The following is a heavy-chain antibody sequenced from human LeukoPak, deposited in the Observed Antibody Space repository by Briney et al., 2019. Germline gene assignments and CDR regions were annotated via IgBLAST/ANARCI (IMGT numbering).Heavy chain of an antibody. J-gene: IGHJ4*02. CDR2: IYTSGST. CDR3: HTYYYGSGSYYQSDY. D-gene: IGHD3-10*01. Sequence: PSETLSLTCTVSGGSISSYYWSWIRQPAGKGLEWIGRIYTSGSTNYNPSLKSRVTISVDTSKNQFSLKLSSVTAADTAVYYCHTYYYGSGSYYQSDYWGQGTLVTVSS. V-gene: IGHV4-4*07. CDR1: GGSISSYY.